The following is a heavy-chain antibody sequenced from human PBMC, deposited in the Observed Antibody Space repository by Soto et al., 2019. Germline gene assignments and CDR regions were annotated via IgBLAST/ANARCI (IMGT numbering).Heavy chain of an antibody. V-gene: IGHV1-2*04. J-gene: IGHJ5*02. Sequence: ASVKVSCKASGYTFTGYYMHWVRQAPGQGLEWMGWINPNSGGTNYAQKFQGWVTMTRDTSISTAYMELSRLRSDDTAVYYCARELGTYLSSSTSWNNWFDPWGQGTLVTVS. CDR2: INPNSGGT. CDR1: GYTFTGYY. D-gene: IGHD2-2*01. CDR3: ARELGTYLSSSTSWNNWFDP.